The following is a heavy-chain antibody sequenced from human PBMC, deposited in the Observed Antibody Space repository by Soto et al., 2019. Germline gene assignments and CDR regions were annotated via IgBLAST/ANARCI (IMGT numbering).Heavy chain of an antibody. V-gene: IGHV3-15*01. J-gene: IGHJ6*02. CDR2: IKSKTDGGTT. Sequence: GGSLRLSCAASGFTFSNAWMSWVRQAPGKGLEWVGRIKSKTDGGTTDSAAPVKGRFTISRDDSKNTLYLQMNSLKTEDTAVYYCTTDFLYSGSYRHPPTYYYYGMDVWGQGTTVTVSS. CDR3: TTDFLYSGSYRHPPTYYYYGMDV. D-gene: IGHD1-26*01. CDR1: GFTFSNAW.